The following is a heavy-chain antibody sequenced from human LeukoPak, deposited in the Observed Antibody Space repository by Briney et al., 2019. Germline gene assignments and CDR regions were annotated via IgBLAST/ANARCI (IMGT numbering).Heavy chain of an antibody. V-gene: IGHV4-39*07. CDR2: IFYSGIT. CDR3: ARDPEITMVRGPLL. J-gene: IGHJ4*02. D-gene: IGHD3-10*01. Sequence: KSSETLSLTCNASGGSMSNIYYWGWIRQPPGKGLEWIGNIFYSGITYYNPSLKSRVTISVDTSKNQFSLKLSSVTAADTAVYYCARDPEITMVRGPLLRGQGTLVTVSS. CDR1: GGSMSNIYY.